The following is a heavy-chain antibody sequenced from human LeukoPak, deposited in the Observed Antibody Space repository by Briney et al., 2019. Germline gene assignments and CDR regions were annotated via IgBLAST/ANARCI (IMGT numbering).Heavy chain of an antibody. CDR3: AKSPEGVRNY. V-gene: IGHV3-23*01. CDR1: GFTFSSYA. D-gene: IGHD2-2*01. J-gene: IGHJ4*02. Sequence: GGSLRLSCAASGFTFSSYAMSWVRQAPGKGLEWVSAISGSESSTYYADSVRGRFTISRDNSKNTLYLQMNSLRSEDTAVYYCAKSPEGVRNYWGQGTLVTVSS. CDR2: ISGSESST.